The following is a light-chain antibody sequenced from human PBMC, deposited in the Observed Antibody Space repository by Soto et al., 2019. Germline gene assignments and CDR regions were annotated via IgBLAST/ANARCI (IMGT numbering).Light chain of an antibody. Sequence: QSVLTEDACVSGSAGQSITMSCTGTRSDVGGYDYVSWYQQHPGEVPKLIMYAGTNRASGVCNRFSGSKSGNTASLTISGLQADDEADYYCSSYTSSSSYVFGCGTQSTVL. CDR2: AGT. V-gene: IGLV2-14*01. J-gene: IGLJ1*01. CDR1: RSDVGGYDY. CDR3: SSYTSSSSYV.